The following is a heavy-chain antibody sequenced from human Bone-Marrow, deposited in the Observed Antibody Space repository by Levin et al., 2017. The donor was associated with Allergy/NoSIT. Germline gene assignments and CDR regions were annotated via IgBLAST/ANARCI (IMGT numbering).Heavy chain of an antibody. V-gene: IGHV3-11*01. CDR2: ISSSGSTI. D-gene: IGHD6-6*01. CDR1: GFTFSDYY. J-gene: IGHJ3*02. Sequence: PGGSLRLSCAASGFTFSDYYMSWIRQAPGKGLEWVSYISSSGSTIYYADSVKGRFTISRDNAKNSLYLQMNSLRAEDTAVYYCARVGRYSSSSYENDAFDIWGQGTMVTVSS. CDR3: ARVGRYSSSSYENDAFDI.